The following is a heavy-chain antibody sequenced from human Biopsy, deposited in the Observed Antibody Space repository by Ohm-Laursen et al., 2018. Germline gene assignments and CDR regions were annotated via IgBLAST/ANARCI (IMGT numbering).Heavy chain of an antibody. D-gene: IGHD2-21*01. J-gene: IGHJ4*02. Sequence: LRLSCTASGFTFQDHAMHWVRQAPGKGLEWVSGISWNSGSINYAVSVQGRFTISRDNAKNSLYLQMNSLRVEDTALYFCARLGELHGLWYFDFWGQGALVTVSS. V-gene: IGHV3-9*01. CDR2: ISWNSGSI. CDR3: ARLGELHGLWYFDF. CDR1: GFTFQDHA.